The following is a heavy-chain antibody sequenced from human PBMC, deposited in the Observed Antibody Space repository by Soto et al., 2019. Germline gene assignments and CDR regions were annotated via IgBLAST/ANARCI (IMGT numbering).Heavy chain of an antibody. CDR3: ARDQGLHSWTSFDS. V-gene: IGHV3-48*03. Sequence: EVQLVESGGGLVQPGGSLRLSCVVSGITLSSSDMNWVRQTPGKGLEWVSYISRSGDTIYYADSVKGRFTTSRDNDENSLYLQMTSLRAEDTGIYYCARDQGLHSWTSFDSCGQGTLVTVSS. CDR2: ISRSGDTI. J-gene: IGHJ4*02. D-gene: IGHD1-26*01. CDR1: GITLSSSD.